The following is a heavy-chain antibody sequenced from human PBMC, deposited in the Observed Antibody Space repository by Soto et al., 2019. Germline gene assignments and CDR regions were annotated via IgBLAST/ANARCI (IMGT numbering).Heavy chain of an antibody. CDR2: IGGPAYGETA. Sequence: GGSLRLSCSFSGFNSDDYGLTWVRQAPGKGLEWVGFIGGPAYGETAEYAASVKGRFIISRDDSKHVAYLQMNSLQTEDTAIYYCSRDGDYYGLD. CDR3: SRDGDYYGLD. D-gene: IGHD3-3*01. CDR1: GFNSDDYG. V-gene: IGHV3-49*04. J-gene: IGHJ6*01.